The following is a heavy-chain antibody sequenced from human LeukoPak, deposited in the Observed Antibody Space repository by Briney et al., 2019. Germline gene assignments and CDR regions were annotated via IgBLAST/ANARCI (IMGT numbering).Heavy chain of an antibody. D-gene: IGHD6-19*01. CDR2: INHSGST. Sequence: SETLSLTCAVYGGSFSGYYWSWIRQPPGKGLEWIGEINHSGSTNYNPSLKSRVTISVDTSKNQFPLKLSSVTAADTAVYYCARGDGSGYDYWGQGTLVTVSS. V-gene: IGHV4-34*01. J-gene: IGHJ4*02. CDR1: GGSFSGYY. CDR3: ARGDGSGYDY.